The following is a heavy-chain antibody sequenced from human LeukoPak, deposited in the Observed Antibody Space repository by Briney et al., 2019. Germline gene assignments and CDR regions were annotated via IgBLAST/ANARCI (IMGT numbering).Heavy chain of an antibody. J-gene: IGHJ4*02. D-gene: IGHD6-19*01. CDR3: AKDLRSSGWQIGARPGGRVYYFDY. V-gene: IGHV3-23*01. CDR2: ISGSGGRT. CDR1: GFTFSSNA. Sequence: QPGGSLRLSCAASGFTFSSNAMSWVRHAPGKGLEWVSGISGSGGRTYYADSVKGRFTISRDNSKNTLYLQMNSLRAEDTAVYYCAKDLRSSGWQIGARPGGRVYYFDYWGQGTLVTVSS.